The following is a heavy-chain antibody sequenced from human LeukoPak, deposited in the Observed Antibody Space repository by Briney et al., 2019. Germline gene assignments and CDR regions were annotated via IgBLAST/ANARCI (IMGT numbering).Heavy chain of an antibody. J-gene: IGHJ2*01. Sequence: GGSLRLSCAASGFTFGSYAMHWVRQAPGKGLEWVAVILSDGSLQNSADSVRGRFIISRDNSQNTLHLQMNSLRADDTAVYYCARELVSSGTGYFDLWGRGTLVTVSS. V-gene: IGHV3-30*04. CDR1: GFTFGSYA. D-gene: IGHD3-10*02. CDR2: ILSDGSLQ. CDR3: ARELVSSGTGYFDL.